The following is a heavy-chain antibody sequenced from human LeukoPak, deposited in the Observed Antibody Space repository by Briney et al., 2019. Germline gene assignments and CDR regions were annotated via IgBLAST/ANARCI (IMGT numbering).Heavy chain of an antibody. Sequence: GASVKVSCKASGGTFSSYAISWVRQAPGQGLEWMGGIIPILGTANYAQKFQGRVTITADESTSTAYMELSSLRSEDTAVYYCARAVRPYYGSGSYSGSVYYFDYWGQGTLVTVSS. V-gene: IGHV1-69*13. J-gene: IGHJ4*02. CDR2: IIPILGTA. D-gene: IGHD3-10*01. CDR3: ARAVRPYYGSGSYSGSVYYFDY. CDR1: GGTFSSYA.